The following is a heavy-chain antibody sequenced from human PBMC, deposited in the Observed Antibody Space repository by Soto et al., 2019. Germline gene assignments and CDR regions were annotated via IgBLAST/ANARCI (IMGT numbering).Heavy chain of an antibody. CDR2: IYHSGST. D-gene: IGHD3-10*01. CDR1: GGSISSGGYS. J-gene: IGHJ5*02. V-gene: IGHV4-30-2*01. Sequence: PSETLSLTCAVSGGSISSGGYSWSWIRQPPGKGLEWIGYIYHSGSTYYNPSLKSRVTISVDRSKNQFSLKLSSVTAADTAVYYCATMYYHDGFDPWGQGTLVTVSS. CDR3: ATMYYHDGFDP.